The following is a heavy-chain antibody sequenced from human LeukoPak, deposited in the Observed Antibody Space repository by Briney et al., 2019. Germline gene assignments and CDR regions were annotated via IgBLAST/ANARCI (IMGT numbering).Heavy chain of an antibody. D-gene: IGHD1-26*01. Sequence: PSETLSLTCTVSGGSISSSSYYWGWIRQPPGKGLEWIGSIYYSGSTYYNPSLKSRVTISVDTSKNQFSLKLSSVTAADTAVYYCAREVGATSPILGYYGMDVWGQGTTVTVSS. CDR3: AREVGATSPILGYYGMDV. J-gene: IGHJ6*02. CDR1: GGSISSSSYY. CDR2: IYYSGST. V-gene: IGHV4-39*07.